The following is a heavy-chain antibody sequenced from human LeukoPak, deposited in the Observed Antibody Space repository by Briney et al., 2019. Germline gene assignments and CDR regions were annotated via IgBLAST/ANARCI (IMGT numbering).Heavy chain of an antibody. CDR1: GFTFSNYG. CDR3: SANFDF. Sequence: GGSLRLSCSASGFTFSNYGMHWVRQAPGKGLEWVAVIWYDGSNQYYADSVKGRFTISRDNSKNTLYLQMNSLRAEDTAVYYCSANFDFWGQGTLVTVSS. V-gene: IGHV3-33*01. CDR2: IWYDGSNQ. J-gene: IGHJ4*02.